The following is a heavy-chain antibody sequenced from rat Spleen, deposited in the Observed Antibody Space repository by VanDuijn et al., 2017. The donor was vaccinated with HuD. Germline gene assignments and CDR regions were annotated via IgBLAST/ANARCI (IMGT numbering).Heavy chain of an antibody. CDR2: ITNSGGST. J-gene: IGHJ2*01. Sequence: EVQLVESGGGLVQPGRSLKLSCAASGFTFSNYGMAWVRQAPTKGLEWVASITNSGGSTYYRDSVKGRFTISRANAKSTLYLQMDSLRSEDTATYYCTTYNSGYYWGQGVIVTVSS. CDR1: GFTFSNYG. CDR3: TTYNSGYY. V-gene: IGHV5-27*01. D-gene: IGHD4-3*01.